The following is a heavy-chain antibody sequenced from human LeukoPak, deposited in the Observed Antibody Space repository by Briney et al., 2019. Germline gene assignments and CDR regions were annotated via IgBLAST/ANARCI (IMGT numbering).Heavy chain of an antibody. J-gene: IGHJ4*02. CDR2: ISYDGSNK. CDR3: ARDQISSSGYYFDY. Sequence: GGSLRLSCAASGFTFSSYAMHWVRQAPGKGLEWVAVISYDGSNKYYADSVKGRFTISRDNSKNTLYLQMNSLRAEDTAVYYCARDQISSSGYYFDYWGQGTLVTVSS. CDR1: GFTFSSYA. V-gene: IGHV3-30-3*01. D-gene: IGHD3-16*01.